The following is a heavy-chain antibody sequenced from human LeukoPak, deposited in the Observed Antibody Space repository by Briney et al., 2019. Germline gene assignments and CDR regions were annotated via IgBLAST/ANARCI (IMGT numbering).Heavy chain of an antibody. J-gene: IGHJ4*02. V-gene: IGHV3-23*01. D-gene: IGHD3-22*01. Sequence: GGSLRLSCAASGFTFSSYAMSWVRQAPGKGLEWVSAISGSGGSTYYADSVKGRFTMSRDNSKNTLYLQMNSLRAEDTAVYCCAKEVSYYDSSGYYPDYWGQGTLVTVSS. CDR1: GFTFSSYA. CDR3: AKEVSYYDSSGYYPDY. CDR2: ISGSGGST.